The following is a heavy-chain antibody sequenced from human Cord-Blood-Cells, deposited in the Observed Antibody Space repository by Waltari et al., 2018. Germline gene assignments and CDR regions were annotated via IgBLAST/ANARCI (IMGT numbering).Heavy chain of an antibody. D-gene: IGHD1-26*01. CDR1: GYSFTSYW. CDR3: ARRSGSYYYYYGMDV. V-gene: IGHV5-51*01. CDR2: IYPGDSFT. Sequence: EVQLVQSGAEVKKPGESLKISCKGSGYSFTSYWIGWVRQMPGKGLEWMGFIYPGDSFTKYSPSFQGQVTISADKSISTAYLQWSSLKASDTAMYYCARRSGSYYYYYGMDVWGQGTTVTVSS. J-gene: IGHJ6*02.